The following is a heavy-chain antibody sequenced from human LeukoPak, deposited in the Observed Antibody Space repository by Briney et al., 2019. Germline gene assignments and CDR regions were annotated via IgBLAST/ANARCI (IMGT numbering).Heavy chain of an antibody. CDR1: GGSISSYY. V-gene: IGHV4-59*01. Sequence: PSETLSLTCTVSGGSISSYYWSWIRQPPGKGLEWIGYIYYSGSTNYNPSLKSRVTISVDTSKNQFPLKLSSVTAADTAVYYCARDRELLWFGESDYGMDVWGKGTTVTVSS. CDR3: ARDRELLWFGESDYGMDV. CDR2: IYYSGST. D-gene: IGHD3-10*01. J-gene: IGHJ6*04.